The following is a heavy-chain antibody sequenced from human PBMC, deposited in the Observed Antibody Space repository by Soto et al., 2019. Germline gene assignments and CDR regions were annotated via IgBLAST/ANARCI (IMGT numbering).Heavy chain of an antibody. CDR2: ISSSSSYI. V-gene: IGHV3-21*01. Sequence: GGSLRLSCAASGFTFSSYSMNWVRQAPGKGLEWVSSISSSSSYIYYADSVKGRFTISGDNAKNSLYLQMNSLRAEDTAVYYCARVRGGYFDWLSSFDYWGQGTLVTVSS. D-gene: IGHD3-9*01. CDR1: GFTFSSYS. CDR3: ARVRGGYFDWLSSFDY. J-gene: IGHJ4*02.